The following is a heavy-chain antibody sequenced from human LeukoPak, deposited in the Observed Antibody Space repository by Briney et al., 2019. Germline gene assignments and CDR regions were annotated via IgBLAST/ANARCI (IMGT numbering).Heavy chain of an antibody. CDR3: ARWAIAAAGTMWGPDAFDI. V-gene: IGHV3-21*01. D-gene: IGHD6-13*01. Sequence: GGSLRLSCAASGFTFSSYSMNWVRQAPGKGLEWVSSISSSSSYIYYADSVKGRFTISRDNAKNSLYLQMNSLRAEDTAVYYCARWAIAAAGTMWGPDAFDIWGQGTMVTVSS. CDR2: ISSSSSYI. J-gene: IGHJ3*02. CDR1: GFTFSSYS.